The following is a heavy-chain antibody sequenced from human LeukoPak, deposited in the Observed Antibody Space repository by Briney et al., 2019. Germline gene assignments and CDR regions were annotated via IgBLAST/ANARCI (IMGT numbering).Heavy chain of an antibody. D-gene: IGHD6-13*01. J-gene: IGHJ4*02. Sequence: GGSLRLSCAASGFTFSSYGMHWVRQAPGKGLEWVAVIWYDGSSKYYADSVKGRFTISRDNSKNTLYLQMNSLRAEDTAVYYCARVRGIAAPIDYWGQGTLVTVSS. CDR3: ARVRGIAAPIDY. V-gene: IGHV3-33*01. CDR2: IWYDGSSK. CDR1: GFTFSSYG.